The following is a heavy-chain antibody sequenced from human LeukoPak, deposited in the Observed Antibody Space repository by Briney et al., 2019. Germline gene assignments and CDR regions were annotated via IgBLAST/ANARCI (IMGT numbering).Heavy chain of an antibody. D-gene: IGHD7-27*01. CDR1: GFTFSSYG. CDR2: ISYDGSNK. V-gene: IGHV3-30*03. CDR3: ARGTNCDY. Sequence: GGSLRLPCAASGFTFSSYGMHWVRQAPGKGLEWVAVISYDGSNKYYADSVKGRFTISRDNAKNSLSLQMNSLRAEDTAVYYCARGTNCDYWGQGTLVTVSS. J-gene: IGHJ4*02.